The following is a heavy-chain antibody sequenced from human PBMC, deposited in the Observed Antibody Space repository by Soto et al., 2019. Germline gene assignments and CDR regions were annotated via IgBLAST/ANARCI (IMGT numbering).Heavy chain of an antibody. CDR3: AHSPRLWYFDL. Sequence: QITLKESGPPLVKPTQTLTLTCTFSGFSLSTSGVGVGWIRQPPGKALEWLALIYWDDDKRYSPSLKSRLTXTXDTSKNQVVLTMTNMDPVDTATYYCAHSPRLWYFDLWGRGTLVTVSS. CDR2: IYWDDDK. V-gene: IGHV2-5*02. J-gene: IGHJ2*01. CDR1: GFSLSTSGVG. D-gene: IGHD6-19*01.